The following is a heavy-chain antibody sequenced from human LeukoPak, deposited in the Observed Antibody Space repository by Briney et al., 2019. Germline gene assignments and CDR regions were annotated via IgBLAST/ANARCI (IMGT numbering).Heavy chain of an antibody. V-gene: IGHV3-23*01. Sequence: GGSLRLSCAASGFTFSSYAMSWVRQAPGEGLEWVSAISGSGGSTYYADSVKGRFTISRDNSKNTLYLQMNSLRAEDTAVYYCAKDRYYDSSGYYSFDYWGQGTLATVSS. CDR1: GFTFSSYA. CDR3: AKDRYYDSSGYYSFDY. CDR2: ISGSGGST. D-gene: IGHD3-22*01. J-gene: IGHJ4*02.